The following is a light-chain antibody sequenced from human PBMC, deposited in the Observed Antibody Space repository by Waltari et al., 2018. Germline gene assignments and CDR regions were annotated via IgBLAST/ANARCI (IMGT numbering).Light chain of an antibody. V-gene: IGLV1-44*01. J-gene: IGLJ2*01. CDR2: NND. CDR1: NYNTGSGP. CDR3: ATWDGRVNGVL. Sequence: QSVLTQAPSVPGTPGQRVTIACSGTNYNTGSGPVNWYQQIPGMSPKLLLYNNDQRPSGVPDRFSGSKSGTSASLAISGLQSEDEADYYCATWDGRVNGVLFGGGTKVTVL.